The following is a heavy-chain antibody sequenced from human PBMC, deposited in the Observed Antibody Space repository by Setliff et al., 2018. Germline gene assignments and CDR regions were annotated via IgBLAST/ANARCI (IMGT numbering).Heavy chain of an antibody. V-gene: IGHV3-21*01. J-gene: IGHJ3*02. CDR3: AKDGQQEAPYAFDM. D-gene: IGHD6-13*01. CDR2: LDISSTYI. Sequence: PGGSLRLSCAASGFSFSSYTMNWVRQAPGKGLEWVSSLDISSTYIYYADSVKGRFTISRDNAKNSLYLQMNSLRAEDTAVYYCAKDGQQEAPYAFDMWGQGTMVTVSS. CDR1: GFSFSSYT.